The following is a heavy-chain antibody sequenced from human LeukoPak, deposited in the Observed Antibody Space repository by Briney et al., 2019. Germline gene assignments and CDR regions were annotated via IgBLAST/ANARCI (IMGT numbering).Heavy chain of an antibody. Sequence: ASVKVSCKASGYTFTSYDINWVRQATGQGLEWMGWMNPNSGNTGYAQKFQGRVTMTRNTSISTAYMELSSLRSEDTAVYYCARDQAYRTRYYYYYMDVWGKGTTVTVSS. V-gene: IGHV1-8*01. J-gene: IGHJ6*03. D-gene: IGHD3-16*02. CDR2: MNPNSGNT. CDR1: GYTFTSYD. CDR3: ARDQAYRTRYYYYYMDV.